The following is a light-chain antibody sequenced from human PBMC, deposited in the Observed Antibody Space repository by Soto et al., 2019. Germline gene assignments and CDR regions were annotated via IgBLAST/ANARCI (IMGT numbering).Light chain of an antibody. CDR2: GAS. CDR1: QSVSSSY. V-gene: IGKV3-20*01. J-gene: IGKJ1*01. Sequence: EIVLTQSPGTLSLSPGERATLSCRASQSVSSSYLAWYQQKPGQAPRLLIDGASSRATGNPDRFSGSGSGTHFTLTISRLAPEDFAVYYCQQYGSSWTFGQGTKV. CDR3: QQYGSSWT.